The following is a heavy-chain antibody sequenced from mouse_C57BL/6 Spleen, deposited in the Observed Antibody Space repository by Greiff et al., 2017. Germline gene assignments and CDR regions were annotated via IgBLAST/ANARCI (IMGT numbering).Heavy chain of an antibody. V-gene: IGHV1-52*01. J-gene: IGHJ1*03. D-gene: IGHD1-1*01. Sequence: QVQLQQPGAELVRPGSSVKLSCKASGYTFTSYWMHWVKQRPIQGLEWIGNIDPSDSDTHYNQKFKDKATLTVDKSSSTAYMQLSGLTSEDYAVYYCARHYGSSNWYVDVWGTGTTVT. CDR3: ARHYGSSNWYVDV. CDR1: GYTFTSYW. CDR2: IDPSDSDT.